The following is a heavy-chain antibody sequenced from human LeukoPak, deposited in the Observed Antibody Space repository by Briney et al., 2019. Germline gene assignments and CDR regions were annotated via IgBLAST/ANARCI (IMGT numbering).Heavy chain of an antibody. D-gene: IGHD2-15*01. V-gene: IGHV3-23*01. CDR3: AKQLGYCSDGSCYFPY. CDR1: GFTFSSST. CDR2: ISNNGGYT. Sequence: RGSLRLSCAASGFTFSSSTMSWVRQAPGKGLEWVSAISNNGGYTYYADSVQGRFTISRDNSKSTLCLQMNSLRAEDTAVYYCAKQLGYCSDGSCYFPYWGQGTLVTVSS. J-gene: IGHJ4*02.